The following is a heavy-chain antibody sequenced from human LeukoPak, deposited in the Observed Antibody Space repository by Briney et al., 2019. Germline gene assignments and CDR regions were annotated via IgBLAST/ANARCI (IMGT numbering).Heavy chain of an antibody. D-gene: IGHD1-14*01. CDR3: ARPVRYLAKNDAFDV. CDR1: GGSNSSSSYF. Sequence: PSETLSPTCTVYGGSNSSSSYFWGSLGQPPGKRLEWIGSIYYSGSTYYSPSLKSRVTISVDTYKNQFSLKLRSVTAADTAVYYCARPVRYLAKNDAFDVWGQGRMVTVSS. V-gene: IGHV4-39*01. J-gene: IGHJ3*01. CDR2: IYYSGST.